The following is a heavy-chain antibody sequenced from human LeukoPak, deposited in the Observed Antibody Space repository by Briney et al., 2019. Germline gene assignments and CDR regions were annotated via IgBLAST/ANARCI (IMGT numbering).Heavy chain of an antibody. CDR1: GGSFSGYY. CDR2: INHSGST. J-gene: IGHJ3*02. V-gene: IGHV4-34*01. Sequence: SETLSLTCAVYGGSFSGYYWSWIRQPPGKGLEWIGEINHSGSTNYNPSLKSRVTISVDTSKNQFSLKLSSVTAADTAVYYCARDRVRDGYNSRRGAFDIWGQGTMVTVSS. CDR3: ARDRVRDGYNSRRGAFDI. D-gene: IGHD5-24*01.